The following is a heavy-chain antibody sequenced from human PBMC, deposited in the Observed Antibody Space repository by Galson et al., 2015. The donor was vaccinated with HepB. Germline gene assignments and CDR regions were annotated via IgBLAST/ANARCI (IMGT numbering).Heavy chain of an antibody. J-gene: IGHJ5*02. D-gene: IGHD3-16*01. V-gene: IGHV1-69*13. Sequence: SVKVSCKASGGTFSSYAISWVRQAPGQGLEWMGGIIPIFGTANYAQKFQGRVTITADESTSTAYMELSSLRSEDTAVYYCARDPESPTSTTFGGVSNWFDPWGQGTLVTVSS. CDR2: IIPIFGTA. CDR3: ARDPESPTSTTFGGVSNWFDP. CDR1: GGTFSSYA.